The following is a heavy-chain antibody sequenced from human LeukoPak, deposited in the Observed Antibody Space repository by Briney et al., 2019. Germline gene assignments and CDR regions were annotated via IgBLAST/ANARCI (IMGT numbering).Heavy chain of an antibody. V-gene: IGHV4-30-2*01. J-gene: IGHJ5*02. CDR1: GGSISSGGYY. CDR2: IYHSGST. CDR3: ARGRYYYGSGSYYNSNWFDP. D-gene: IGHD3-10*01. Sequence: SQTLSLTCTVSGGSISSGGYYWSWIRQPPGKGLEWIGYIYHSGSTYYNPSLKSRVTISVDRSKNQFSLKLSSVTAADTAVYYCARGRYYYGSGSYYNSNWFDPWGQGTLVTVSS.